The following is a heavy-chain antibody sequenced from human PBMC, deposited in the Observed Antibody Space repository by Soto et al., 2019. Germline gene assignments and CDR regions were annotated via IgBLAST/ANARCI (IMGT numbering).Heavy chain of an antibody. CDR3: AKGDWDYIAGHFDH. V-gene: IGHV3-23*01. CDR2: ISGTAGNT. D-gene: IGHD1-7*01. J-gene: IGHJ4*02. Sequence: VQLLESGGGLVQPGGSLRLSCAASGFTFTSCAMSWVRQAPGKGLEWVSAISGTAGNTHHADSVKGRFTISRDISKNTLYLQMNSLRAEDTAVYYCAKGDWDYIAGHFDHWGQGTLVTVSS. CDR1: GFTFTSCA.